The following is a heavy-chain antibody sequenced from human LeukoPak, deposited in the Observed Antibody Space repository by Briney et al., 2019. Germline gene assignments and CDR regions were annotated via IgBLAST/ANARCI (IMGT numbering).Heavy chain of an antibody. J-gene: IGHJ5*02. CDR3: ARQSRIVVVVAAHLWFDP. D-gene: IGHD2-15*01. CDR2: IYYSGST. CDR1: GGSISSSSYY. Sequence: SETLSLTCTVSGGSISSSSYYWGWIRQPPGKGLEWIVSIYYSGSTYYYPSLKSRVTISVDTSKNQFSLKLSSVTAADTAVYYCARQSRIVVVVAAHLWFDPWGQGTLVTVSS. V-gene: IGHV4-39*01.